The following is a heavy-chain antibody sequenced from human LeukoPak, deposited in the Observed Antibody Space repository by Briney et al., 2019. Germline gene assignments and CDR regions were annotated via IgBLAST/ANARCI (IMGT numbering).Heavy chain of an antibody. V-gene: IGHV3-74*01. J-gene: IGHJ6*03. D-gene: IGHD2-2*01. CDR3: ARVIGYCSSTSCSYYMDV. CDR2: INTDGSST. Sequence: GGSLRLSCAASGFTFSSYWMHWVRQAPGKGLVWVSRINTDGSSTSYADSVKGRFTISRDNAKNTLYLQMNSLRAEDTAVYYCARVIGYCSSTSCSYYMDVWGKGTTVTVSS. CDR1: GFTFSSYW.